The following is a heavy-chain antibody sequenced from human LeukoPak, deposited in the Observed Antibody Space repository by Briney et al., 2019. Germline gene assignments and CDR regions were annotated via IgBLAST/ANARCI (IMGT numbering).Heavy chain of an antibody. J-gene: IGHJ4*02. V-gene: IGHV3-30*04. CDR1: GFTFSDSG. CDR2: LSYDGSLK. CDR3: ATSIERSTWGSHALDF. Sequence: GTSLRLSCTGSGFTFSDSGMHWVRQAPGKGLEWMAILSYDGSLKYYADSVKGRFTISRDNSENTLYLQMNSLRVEDTAVYYCATSIERSTWGSHALDFWGQGTLVTVSS. D-gene: IGHD3-16*01.